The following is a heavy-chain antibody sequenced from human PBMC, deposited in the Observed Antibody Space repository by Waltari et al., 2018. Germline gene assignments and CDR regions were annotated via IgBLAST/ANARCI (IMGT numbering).Heavy chain of an antibody. CDR3: VKGGWGFGAFYEQH. CDR2: RGWNSGAI. J-gene: IGHJ4*02. CDR1: GFTFDDYA. Sequence: EVQLVASGGGLVQPGRSLRVSCVGSGFTFDDYAMYWVRQRPGEGRECVSGRGWNSGAIGYADSVRGRFSTYRDNAKKSLYLQMGRLRPEDTALYYCVKGGWGFGAFYEQHWGQGIRVTVSS. V-gene: IGHV3-9*01. D-gene: IGHD3-10*01.